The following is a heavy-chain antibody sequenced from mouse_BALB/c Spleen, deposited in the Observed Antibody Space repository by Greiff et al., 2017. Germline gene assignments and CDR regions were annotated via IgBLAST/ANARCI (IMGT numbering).Heavy chain of an antibody. V-gene: IGHV5-6-5*01. CDR1: GFTFSSYA. Sequence: EVKVVESGGGLVKPGGSLKLSCAASGFTFSSYAMSWVRQTPEKRLEWVASISSGGSTYYPDSVKGRFTISRDNARNILYLQMSSLRSEDTAMYYCARGVTTAAENAMDYWGQGTSVTVSS. D-gene: IGHD1-2*01. CDR3: ARGVTTAAENAMDY. CDR2: ISSGGST. J-gene: IGHJ4*01.